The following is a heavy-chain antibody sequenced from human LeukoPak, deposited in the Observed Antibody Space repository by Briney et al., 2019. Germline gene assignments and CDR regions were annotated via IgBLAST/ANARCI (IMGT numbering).Heavy chain of an antibody. Sequence: SVKVSCKASGGTFNNYAFSWVRQAPGQGLEWMGRIIPILGIANYAQKFQGRVTITADKSASTAYMELSSLGSEDTAVYYCARDSVLGCGGDCYTHFDYWGQGTLVTVSS. V-gene: IGHV1-69*04. D-gene: IGHD2-21*02. CDR2: IIPILGIA. CDR3: ARDSVLGCGGDCYTHFDY. CDR1: GGTFNNYA. J-gene: IGHJ4*02.